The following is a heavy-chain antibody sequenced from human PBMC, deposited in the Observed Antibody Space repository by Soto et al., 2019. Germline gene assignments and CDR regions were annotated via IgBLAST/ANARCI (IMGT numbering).Heavy chain of an antibody. V-gene: IGHV1-69*13. D-gene: IGHD3-10*01. CDR2: IIPILGTA. Sequence: ASVKVSCKASGGTFSSYAISWVRQAPGQGLEWMGGIIPILGTANYAQKFQGRVTITADESTSTAYMELSSLRSEDTAVYYCARDHVVRGVTTLYYYGMDVWGQGTTVTVSS. CDR3: ARDHVVRGVTTLYYYGMDV. J-gene: IGHJ6*02. CDR1: GGTFSSYA.